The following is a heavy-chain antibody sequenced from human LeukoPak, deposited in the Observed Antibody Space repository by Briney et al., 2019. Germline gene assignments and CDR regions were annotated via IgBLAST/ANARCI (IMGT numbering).Heavy chain of an antibody. D-gene: IGHD2-15*01. J-gene: IGHJ5*02. V-gene: IGHV3-30*18. CDR2: ISYDGSNK. CDR3: AKPEGLGYCSGGSCYWFDP. CDR1: GFIFNNYW. Sequence: GGSLRLSCAASGFIFNNYWMTWVRQVPGKGLEWVAVISYDGSNKYYADSVKGRFTISRDNSKNTLYLQMNSLRAEDTAVYYCAKPEGLGYCSGGSCYWFDPWGQGTLVTVSS.